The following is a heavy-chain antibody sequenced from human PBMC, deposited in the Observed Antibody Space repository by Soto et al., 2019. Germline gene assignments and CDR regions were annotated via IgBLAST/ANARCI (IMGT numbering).Heavy chain of an antibody. J-gene: IGHJ4*02. D-gene: IGHD3-9*01. CDR3: ARSRDSYYDILTGPLDY. V-gene: IGHV3-30-3*01. CDR2: ISYDGSNK. CDR1: GFTFSSYA. Sequence: GESLKISCAASGFTFSSYAMHWVRQAPGKGLEWVAVISYDGSNKYYADSVKGRFTISRDNSKNTLYLQMNSLRAEDTAVYYCARSRDSYYDILTGPLDYWGQGTLVTVSS.